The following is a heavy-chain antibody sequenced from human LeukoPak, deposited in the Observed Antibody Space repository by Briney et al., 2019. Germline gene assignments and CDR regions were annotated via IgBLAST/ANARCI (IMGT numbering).Heavy chain of an antibody. V-gene: IGHV1-8*01. CDR1: GYTFTSYD. Sequence: ASVKVSCKASGYTFTSYDINWVRQATGQGLEWMGWMNPNSGNTGYAQKFQGRVTVTRNTSISTAYMELSSLRSEDTAVYYCARGSDYGDYLRYWFDPWGQGTLVTVSS. CDR3: ARGSDYGDYLRYWFDP. CDR2: MNPNSGNT. D-gene: IGHD4-17*01. J-gene: IGHJ5*02.